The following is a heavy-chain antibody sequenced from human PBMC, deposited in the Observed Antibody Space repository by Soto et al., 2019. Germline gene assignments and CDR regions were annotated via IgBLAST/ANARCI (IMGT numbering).Heavy chain of an antibody. V-gene: IGHV4-30-4*01. Sequence: QVQLQESGPGLVKPSQTLSLTCTVSGDSISSDAYYWSWIRQPPGKGLEWIGNIYYRGITYYNPSLKSRVSISVETSNNQFSLKLSSVAAADTAVYYCARGPRGYIGYDYPHFDYWGQGALVTVSS. CDR3: ARGPRGYIGYDYPHFDY. J-gene: IGHJ4*02. CDR1: GDSISSDAYY. CDR2: IYYRGIT. D-gene: IGHD5-12*01.